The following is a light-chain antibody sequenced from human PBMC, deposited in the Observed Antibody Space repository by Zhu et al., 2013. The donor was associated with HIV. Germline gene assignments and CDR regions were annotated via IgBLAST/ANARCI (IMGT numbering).Light chain of an antibody. CDR1: QSVLYSSNNKNY. CDR2: WAS. Sequence: DIVMTQSPDSLAVSLGERATINCKSSQSVLYSSNNKNYLAWYQQKPGQPPKLLIYWASIRDSGVPDRFSGSGSGTDFTLTISSLQAEDVAVYYCQQYYSTPYSFGQGTKLEIK. V-gene: IGKV4-1*01. J-gene: IGKJ2*03. CDR3: QQYYSTPYS.